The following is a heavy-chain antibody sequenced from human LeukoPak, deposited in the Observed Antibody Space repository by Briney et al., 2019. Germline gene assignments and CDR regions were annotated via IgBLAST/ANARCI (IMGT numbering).Heavy chain of an antibody. CDR1: GYTSTGYY. J-gene: IGHJ4*02. CDR3: ARGTGIAVAGTLNFDY. D-gene: IGHD6-19*01. CDR2: INPNSGGT. Sequence: ASVKVSCKASGYTSTGYYMHWVRQAPGQGLEWMGWINPNSGGTNYAQKFQGRVTMTRDTSISTAYMELSRLRSDDTAVYYCARGTGIAVAGTLNFDYWGQGTLVTVSS. V-gene: IGHV1-2*02.